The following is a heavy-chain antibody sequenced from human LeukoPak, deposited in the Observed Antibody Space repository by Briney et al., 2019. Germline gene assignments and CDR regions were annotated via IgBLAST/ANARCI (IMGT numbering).Heavy chain of an antibody. D-gene: IGHD3-10*01. Sequence: PGGSLRLSCAASGFTFSSYGMHWVRQAPGKGLEWVAFIRYDGSNKYYADSVKGRFTISRDNSKNTLYLQMNSLRAEDTAVYYCAKDSNPHYYGSGSPDTNLHGYMDVWGKGTTVTVSS. CDR2: IRYDGSNK. CDR3: AKDSNPHYYGSGSPDTNLHGYMDV. CDR1: GFTFSSYG. J-gene: IGHJ6*03. V-gene: IGHV3-30*02.